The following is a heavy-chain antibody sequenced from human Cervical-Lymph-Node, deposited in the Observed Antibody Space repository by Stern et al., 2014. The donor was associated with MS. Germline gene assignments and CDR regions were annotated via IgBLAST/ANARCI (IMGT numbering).Heavy chain of an antibody. CDR1: GFTFSSYE. D-gene: IGHD1-14*01. CDR2: ISYDGRNE. V-gene: IGHV3-30*04. J-gene: IGHJ6*02. CDR3: ARGYISARRNRGMDV. Sequence: QVQLVQSGGGVVQPGWSLRLSCAASGFTFSSYEMHWVRQAPGKGLEWVAGISYDGRNEFYADSVKGRFTSSRDNSRNTLYLQNNNLRAEDTGVYYCARGYISARRNRGMDVWGQGTTVIVSS.